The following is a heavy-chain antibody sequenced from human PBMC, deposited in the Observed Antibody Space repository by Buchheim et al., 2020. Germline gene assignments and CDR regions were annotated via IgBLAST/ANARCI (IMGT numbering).Heavy chain of an antibody. CDR3: AKDLDYGDYEGPFDC. J-gene: IGHJ4*02. V-gene: IGHV3-23*01. D-gene: IGHD4-17*01. CDR1: GFTFNKYA. Sequence: EVQLLESGGGLVQPGGSLRLSCAASGFTFNKYAMSWVRQAPGKGLEWVSAISDSGASTYCADSVKGRFTLSRDNSKSTLYLQMNSLRADDTAIYYCAKDLDYGDYEGPFDCWGQGTL. CDR2: ISDSGAST.